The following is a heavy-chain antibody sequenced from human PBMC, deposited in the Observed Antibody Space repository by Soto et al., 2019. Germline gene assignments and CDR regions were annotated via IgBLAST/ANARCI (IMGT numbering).Heavy chain of an antibody. J-gene: IGHJ4*02. V-gene: IGHV1-46*01. Sequence: QVQLVQSGAEVKKPGASVKVSCKASGDTFTDYYIHWVRQAPGQGLEWMGTVNPSGGHTTYAQHFLGRMTKTRETSTSKPHKGLTSLNSEDTAGYYCARGGHVVVVTAALDYWGQGTLVTVSS. CDR3: ARGGHVVVVTAALDY. CDR1: GDTFTDYY. D-gene: IGHD2-21*02. CDR2: VNPSGGHT.